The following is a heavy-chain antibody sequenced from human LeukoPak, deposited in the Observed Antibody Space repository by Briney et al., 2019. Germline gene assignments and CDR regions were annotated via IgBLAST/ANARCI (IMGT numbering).Heavy chain of an antibody. Sequence: SETLSLTCAVYGGSFSGYYWSWIRQPPGKGLEWIGEINHSGSTNYNPSLKSRVTISVDTSKNQFSLKLSSVTAADTAVYYCARGLRAVTIFGVVTFDYWGQGTLVTVSS. CDR2: INHSGST. D-gene: IGHD3-3*01. J-gene: IGHJ4*02. CDR3: ARGLRAVTIFGVVTFDY. V-gene: IGHV4-34*01. CDR1: GGSFSGYY.